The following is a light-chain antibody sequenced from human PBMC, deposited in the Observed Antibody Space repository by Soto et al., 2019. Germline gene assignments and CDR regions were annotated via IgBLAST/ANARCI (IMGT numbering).Light chain of an antibody. CDR2: GAS. CDR3: QQYNNWSGS. V-gene: IGKV3-15*01. J-gene: IGKJ1*01. Sequence: EIVLTQSPATLSVSPGDRATLSCRASQGVSRNLAWYLQTPGQAPKLLIYGASTRAADIPPRFSGRGSGTEFTLTVSSLQSEDFAVYYCQQYNNWSGSFGQGTKVEIK. CDR1: QGVSRN.